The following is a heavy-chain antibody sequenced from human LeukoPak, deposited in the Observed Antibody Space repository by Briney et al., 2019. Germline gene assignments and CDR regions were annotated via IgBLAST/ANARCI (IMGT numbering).Heavy chain of an antibody. CDR3: ARDNYGDYYYYGMDV. D-gene: IGHD4-17*01. Sequence: SETLSLTCTVSDGSVSSGSYYWSWIRQPPRTRLEWIGNIYYTGSTNYNPSLKSRVTISVDTSKNQFSLKLSSVTAADTAVYYCARDNYGDYYYYGMDVWGKGTTVTVSS. J-gene: IGHJ6*04. V-gene: IGHV4-61*01. CDR1: DGSVSSGSYY. CDR2: IYYTGST.